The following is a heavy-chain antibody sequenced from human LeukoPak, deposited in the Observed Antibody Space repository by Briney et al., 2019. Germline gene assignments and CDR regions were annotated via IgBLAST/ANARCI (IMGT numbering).Heavy chain of an antibody. J-gene: IGHJ4*02. CDR2: IYPGDSDT. V-gene: IGHV5-51*01. D-gene: IGHD2-15*01. CDR3: ARHKGVVVAATPGDY. CDR1: GYSFTNYW. Sequence: GESPKISCKASGYSFTNYWIGWVRQIPGKGLEWMGIIYPGDSDTRYSPSFQGQVTISADKSISTASLQWSSLKASDTAMYYCARHKGVVVAATPGDYWGQGTLVTVSS.